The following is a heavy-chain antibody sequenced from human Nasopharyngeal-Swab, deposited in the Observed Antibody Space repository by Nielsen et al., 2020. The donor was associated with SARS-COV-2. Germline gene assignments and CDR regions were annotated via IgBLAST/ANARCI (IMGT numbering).Heavy chain of an antibody. CDR2: IYSGGST. Sequence: GGSLRLSCAASGFTVSSNYMSWVRKAPGKGLEWVSVIYSGGSTYYADSVKGRFTISRDNSKNTLYLQMNSLRAEDTAVYYCARDRRRIVGATDAFDIWGQGTMVTVSS. J-gene: IGHJ3*02. D-gene: IGHD1-26*01. CDR3: ARDRRRIVGATDAFDI. V-gene: IGHV3-53*01. CDR1: GFTVSSNY.